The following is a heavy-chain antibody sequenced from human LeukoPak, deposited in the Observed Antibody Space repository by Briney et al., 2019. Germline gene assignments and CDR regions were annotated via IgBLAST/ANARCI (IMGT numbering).Heavy chain of an antibody. CDR2: ISSGGSVM. V-gene: IGHV3-11*04. Sequence: PGGSLRLSCAVSGFTFSDYYMSWIRQAPGKGLEWVSYISSGGSVMYYADSVKGRFTISRDNAKNSLYLQVNSLRAEDTAVYYCAGGGGSCYFDSWGQGTLVTVSS. CDR1: GFTFSDYY. CDR3: AGGGGSCYFDS. J-gene: IGHJ4*02. D-gene: IGHD1-26*01.